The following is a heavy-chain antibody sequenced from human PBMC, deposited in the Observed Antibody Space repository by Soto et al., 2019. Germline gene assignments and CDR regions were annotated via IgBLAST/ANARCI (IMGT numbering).Heavy chain of an antibody. Sequence: QVQLVQSGAEVKKPGSSVKVSCKASGGTFSSYAISWVRQAPGQGLEWMGGIIPIFGTANYAQKFQGRVTITADESTSTAYMELSSLRSEDTAVYYCARSFKGYCSGGSCPKTGGAYAFDIWGQGTMVTVSS. J-gene: IGHJ3*02. CDR3: ARSFKGYCSGGSCPKTGGAYAFDI. CDR1: GGTFSSYA. CDR2: IIPIFGTA. D-gene: IGHD2-15*01. V-gene: IGHV1-69*01.